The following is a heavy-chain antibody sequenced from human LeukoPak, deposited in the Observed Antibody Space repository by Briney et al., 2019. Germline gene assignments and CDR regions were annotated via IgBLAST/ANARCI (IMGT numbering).Heavy chain of an antibody. CDR2: IKQDGSEK. CDR3: ARVEWELLWGVGHFDF. Sequence: GGSLRLSCAASGFTFSSYWMSWVRQAPGKGLEWVANIKQDGSEKYYVDSVKGRFTISRDNAKNSLYLQMNSLRAEDTAVYYCARVEWELLWGVGHFDFWGQGTLVTVSS. D-gene: IGHD1-26*01. V-gene: IGHV3-7*03. CDR1: GFTFSSYW. J-gene: IGHJ4*02.